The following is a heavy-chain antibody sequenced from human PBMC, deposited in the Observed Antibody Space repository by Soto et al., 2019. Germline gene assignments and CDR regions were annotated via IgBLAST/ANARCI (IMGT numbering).Heavy chain of an antibody. V-gene: IGHV4-34*01. J-gene: IGHJ4*02. CDR2: INDSGTT. Sequence: PSETLSLTCEVSGGSLTGYYWIWDHQTPGKGLEWIGEINDSGTTYYNPSFKSRLTISINTAKRQISLRLTSVTAADTGVYYCQGGDFWGQGTRVTVSS. CDR3: QGGDF. CDR1: GGSLTGYY. D-gene: IGHD3-16*01.